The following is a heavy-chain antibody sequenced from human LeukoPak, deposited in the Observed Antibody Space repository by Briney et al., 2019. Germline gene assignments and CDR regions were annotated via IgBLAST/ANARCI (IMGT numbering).Heavy chain of an antibody. D-gene: IGHD3-3*01. CDR3: ARESITIFGVVTPLGY. Sequence: GGSLRLSCAASGFTFSSYSMNWVRQAPGKGLEWVSSISSSSSYIYYADSVKGRSTISRDNAKNSLYLQMNSLRAEDTAVYYCARESITIFGVVTPLGYWGQGTLVTVSS. V-gene: IGHV3-21*01. CDR2: ISSSSSYI. CDR1: GFTFSSYS. J-gene: IGHJ4*02.